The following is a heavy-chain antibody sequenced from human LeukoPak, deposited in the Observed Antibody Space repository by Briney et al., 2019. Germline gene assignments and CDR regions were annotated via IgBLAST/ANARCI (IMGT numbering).Heavy chain of an antibody. J-gene: IGHJ4*02. Sequence: ASETLSLTCTVSGASISGYYWSWIRLPAGEGLEWVGRMYNNGSTNCNPSRKSRVSRSEDTSKNQFSLRLKSVTAADTAVYYCTRDIGSGDYVFFDSWGQGTRVTVSS. CDR2: MYNNGST. D-gene: IGHD4-17*01. CDR3: TRDIGSGDYVFFDS. V-gene: IGHV4-4*07. CDR1: GASISGYY.